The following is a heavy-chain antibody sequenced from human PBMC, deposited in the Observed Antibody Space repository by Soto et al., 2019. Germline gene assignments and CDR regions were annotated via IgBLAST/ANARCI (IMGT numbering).Heavy chain of an antibody. Sequence: GGSLRLSCAASGFTFSSYWMHWVRQAPGKGLVWVSRINSDGSSTSYADSVKGRFTISRDNAKNTLYLQMNSLRAEDTAVYYCARLNFFPEGDYYYYYMDVWGKGTTVTVSS. V-gene: IGHV3-74*01. CDR2: INSDGSST. CDR1: GFTFSSYW. D-gene: IGHD3-3*01. CDR3: ARLNFFPEGDYYYYYMDV. J-gene: IGHJ6*03.